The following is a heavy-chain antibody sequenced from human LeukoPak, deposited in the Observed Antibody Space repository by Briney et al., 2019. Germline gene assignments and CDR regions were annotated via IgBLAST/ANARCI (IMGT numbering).Heavy chain of an antibody. CDR2: ISYDGSNK. Sequence: GGSLRLSCAASGFTFSSYAMHWVRQAPGKGLEWVAVISYDGSNKYYADSVKGRFTISRDNSKNTLYRQMNSLRAEDTAVYYCAREKEDTAMVNPIDYWGQGTLVTVSS. D-gene: IGHD5-18*01. J-gene: IGHJ4*02. V-gene: IGHV3-30-3*01. CDR3: AREKEDTAMVNPIDY. CDR1: GFTFSSYA.